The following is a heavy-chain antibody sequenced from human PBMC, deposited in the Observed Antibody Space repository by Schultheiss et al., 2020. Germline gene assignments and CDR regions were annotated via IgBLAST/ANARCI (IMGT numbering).Heavy chain of an antibody. Sequence: GGSLRLSCAASGFTFSSYAMHWVRQAPGKGLEWVAVISYDGSNKYYADSVKGRFTISRDNSKNTLYLQMNSLRAEDTAVYYCADSGYSGYWYFDLWGRGTLVTVSS. V-gene: IGHV3-30-3*01. CDR2: ISYDGSNK. CDR3: ADSGYSGYWYFDL. D-gene: IGHD5-12*01. J-gene: IGHJ2*01. CDR1: GFTFSSYA.